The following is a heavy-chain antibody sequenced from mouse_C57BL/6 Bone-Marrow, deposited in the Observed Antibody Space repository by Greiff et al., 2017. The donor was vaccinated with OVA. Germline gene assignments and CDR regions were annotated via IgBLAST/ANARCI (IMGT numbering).Heavy chain of an antibody. D-gene: IGHD2-12*01. CDR3: TTGYSHYVDY. CDR2: IDPEDGDT. J-gene: IGHJ2*01. V-gene: IGHV14-1*01. CDR1: GFNINDYY. Sequence: EVQLHQSGAELVRPGASVKLSCTASGFNINDYYMHWVKQRPEQGLEWIGRIDPEDGDTEYAPKFHGRATMTAANATNTAYLQLSSLTSDDTAVYYCTTGYSHYVDYWGQGTTLTVSS.